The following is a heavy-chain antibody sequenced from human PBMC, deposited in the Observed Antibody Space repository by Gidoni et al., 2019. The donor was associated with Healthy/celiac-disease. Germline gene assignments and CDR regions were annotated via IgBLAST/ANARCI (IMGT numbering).Heavy chain of an antibody. CDR3: AKVSAVAYYFDY. V-gene: IGHV3-23*01. J-gene: IGHJ4*02. CDR2: GGST. D-gene: IGHD6-13*01. Sequence: GGSTYYADSVKGRFTISRDNSKNTLYLQMNSLRAEDTAVYYCAKVSAVAYYFDYWGQGTLVTVSS.